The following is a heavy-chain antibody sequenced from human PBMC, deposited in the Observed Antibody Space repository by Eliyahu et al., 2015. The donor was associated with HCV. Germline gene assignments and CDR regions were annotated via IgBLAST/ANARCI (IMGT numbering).Heavy chain of an antibody. V-gene: IGHV1-46*01. CDR3: ARVYFDTTGYFFDV. CDR1: GYRFASYY. J-gene: IGHJ4*02. D-gene: IGHD3-22*01. Sequence: QVQLVQSGAEVKRPGAXVKLSXKAXGYRFASYYLHWVRQAPGQGLEWXGISNPSSGSARYAQKFQGRITMGRDTSSSTVYMELSSLRSEDTAVYYCARVYFDTTGYFFDVWGQGSLVTVSS. CDR2: SNPSSGSA.